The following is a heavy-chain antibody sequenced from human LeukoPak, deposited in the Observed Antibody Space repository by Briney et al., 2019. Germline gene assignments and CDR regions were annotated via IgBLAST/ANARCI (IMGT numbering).Heavy chain of an antibody. V-gene: IGHV6-1*01. CDR3: ARAPTPIIAVAGSFDY. Sequence: SQTLSLTCAISGDSVSNNRAAWNWIRQSPSRGLEWLGRTYYRAKWYNDYAVAVKSRITINPDTSTNQFSLQVNSVTPEDTAVYYCARAPTPIIAVAGSFDYWGRGTLVTVSS. CDR1: GDSVSNNRAA. CDR2: TYYRAKWYN. J-gene: IGHJ4*02. D-gene: IGHD6-19*01.